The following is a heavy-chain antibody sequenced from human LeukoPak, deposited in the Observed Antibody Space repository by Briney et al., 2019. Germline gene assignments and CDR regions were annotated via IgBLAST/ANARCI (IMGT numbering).Heavy chain of an antibody. J-gene: IGHJ5*02. CDR3: ARGRQSPRYCSSTSCYAWWFDP. V-gene: IGHV4-39*07. D-gene: IGHD2-2*01. Sequence: SSETLSLTCTVSGGSISSGGYYWSWIRQPPGKGLEWNGEINHSGSTNYNPSLKSRVTISVDTSKNQFSQKLSSVTAADTAVYYCARGRQSPRYCSSTSCYAWWFDPWGQGTLVTVSS. CDR1: GGSISSGGYY. CDR2: INHSGST.